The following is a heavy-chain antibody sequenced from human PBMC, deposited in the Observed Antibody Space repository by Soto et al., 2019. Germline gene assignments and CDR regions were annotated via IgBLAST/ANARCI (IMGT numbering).Heavy chain of an antibody. CDR1: GFTFSTYA. D-gene: IGHD1-26*01. J-gene: IGHJ4*02. Sequence: GGSLRLSCAASGFTFSTYAMSWVRQVPGKGLEWVSAMSGSGDGTYYTDSVKGRFTISRDNSKNTLYLQMNSLRPKDTAVYYCAKPYSWNYYLFDYWGQGTPVTVSS. V-gene: IGHV3-23*01. CDR3: AKPYSWNYYLFDY. CDR2: MSGSGDGT.